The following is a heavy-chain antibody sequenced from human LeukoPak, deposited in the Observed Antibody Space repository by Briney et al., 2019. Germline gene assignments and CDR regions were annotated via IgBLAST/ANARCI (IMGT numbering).Heavy chain of an antibody. Sequence: SETLSLTCTVSGDSIDSRNWWSWVRQPPGKGLEWIAEIYYNENTNYNPSLKSRVTISVDRSKSQFSMKLTSVTAADTAVHFCARDPVAAVGTAFDYWGQGILVTVSS. J-gene: IGHJ4*02. V-gene: IGHV4-4*02. CDR3: ARDPVAAVGTAFDY. D-gene: IGHD6-13*01. CDR1: GDSIDSRNW. CDR2: IYYNENT.